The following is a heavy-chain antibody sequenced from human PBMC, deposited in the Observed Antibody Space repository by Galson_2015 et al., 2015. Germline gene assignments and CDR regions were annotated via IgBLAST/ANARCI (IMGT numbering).Heavy chain of an antibody. CDR2: INPNSGGT. CDR1: GYTSTGYY. V-gene: IGHV1-2*06. D-gene: IGHD3-10*01. Sequence: SVKVSCKASGYTSTGYYMHWVRQAPGQGLEWMGRINPNSGGTNYAQKFQGRVTMTRDTSISTAYMELSRLRSDDTAVYYCARSNRGVNGFDPWGQGTLVTVSS. CDR3: ARSNRGVNGFDP. J-gene: IGHJ5*02.